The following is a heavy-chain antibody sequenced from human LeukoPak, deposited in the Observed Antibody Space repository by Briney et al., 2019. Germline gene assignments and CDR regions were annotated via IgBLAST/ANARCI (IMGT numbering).Heavy chain of an antibody. CDR1: GFTFSSYG. J-gene: IGHJ3*02. V-gene: IGHV3-30*18. D-gene: IGHD3-22*01. CDR3: AKPAYYYDSSGYSSGAFDI. CDR2: ISYDGSNK. Sequence: PGGSLRLSCAASGFTFSSYGMHWVRQAPGKGLEWVAVISYDGSNKYYADSVKGRFTISRDNSKNTLYLQMNSLRAEDTAVYYCAKPAYYYDSSGYSSGAFDIWGQGTMVTVSS.